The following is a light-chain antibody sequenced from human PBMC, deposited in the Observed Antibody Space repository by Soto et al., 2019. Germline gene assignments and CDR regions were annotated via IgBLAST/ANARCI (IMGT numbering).Light chain of an antibody. CDR1: QSISSW. CDR3: QQANSFPRT. CDR2: AAS. Sequence: MTQSPATLSVSPGEGVTLSCRASQSISSWLAWYQQKPGKAPKLLIYAASSLQSGVPSRFSGSGSGTDFTLTISSLQPEDFATYYCQQANSFPRTFGQGTKVDI. V-gene: IGKV1-12*01. J-gene: IGKJ1*01.